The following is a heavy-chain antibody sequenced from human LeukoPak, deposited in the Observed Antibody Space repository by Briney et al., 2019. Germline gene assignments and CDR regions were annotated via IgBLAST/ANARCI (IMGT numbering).Heavy chain of an antibody. V-gene: IGHV1-18*04. CDR3: ARDQGRVAGIVYFQH. CDR2: ISAYNGNT. Sequence: GASVKVSCKASGYTFTSYGISWVRQAPGQGLEWMGWISAYNGNTNYAQKLQGRVTMTTDTSTSAAYMEPRSLRSDDTAVYYCARDQGRVAGIVYFQHWGQGTLVTVSS. J-gene: IGHJ1*01. CDR1: GYTFTSYG. D-gene: IGHD6-19*01.